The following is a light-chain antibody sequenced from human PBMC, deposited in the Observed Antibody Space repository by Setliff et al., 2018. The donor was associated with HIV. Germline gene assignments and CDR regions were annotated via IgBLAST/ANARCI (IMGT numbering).Light chain of an antibody. J-gene: IGLJ3*02. CDR2: GVT. CDR1: SNDIGAFNH. CDR3: TSLTASTTWV. V-gene: IGLV2-14*01. Sequence: QSALTQPASVSGSPGQSITISCIGSSNDIGAFNHVSWYQQHPGRAPKHLIYGVTSRPSGVSNRFSGSKTANTASLTISGLQAEDEADYYCTSLTASTTWVLGGGTKVTVL.